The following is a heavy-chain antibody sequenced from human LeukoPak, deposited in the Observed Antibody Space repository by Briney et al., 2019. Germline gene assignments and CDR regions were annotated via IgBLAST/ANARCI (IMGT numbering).Heavy chain of an antibody. CDR2: INPNSGGT. Sequence: GASVKVSCKASGYTFTGYYMHWVRQAPGQGLEWMGWINPNSGGTNYAQKFQGRVTMTRDTSISTAYKELSRLRSDDTAVYYCAREVRTMVRGVTVYYYGMDVWGQGTTVTVSS. CDR3: AREVRTMVRGVTVYYYGMDV. J-gene: IGHJ6*02. D-gene: IGHD3-10*01. V-gene: IGHV1-2*02. CDR1: GYTFTGYY.